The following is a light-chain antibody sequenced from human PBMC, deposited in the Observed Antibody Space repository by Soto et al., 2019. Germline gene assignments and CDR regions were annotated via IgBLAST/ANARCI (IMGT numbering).Light chain of an antibody. CDR3: QQYHRSSIT. J-gene: IGKJ5*01. CDR2: KAS. V-gene: IGKV1-5*03. CDR1: QTISSW. Sequence: DIKMTQSPSTLSGSVGDRVTITFRASQTISSWLAWYQQKPGKAPKLLIYKASTLKSGVPSRFGGTGSGTEFTLTISSLQPDDFATYYCQQYHRSSITFGQGTRLEIK.